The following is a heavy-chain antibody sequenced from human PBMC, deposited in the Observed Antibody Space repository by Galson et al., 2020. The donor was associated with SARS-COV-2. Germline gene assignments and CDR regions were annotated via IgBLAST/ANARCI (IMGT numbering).Heavy chain of an antibody. CDR1: GGSISSGGYY. CDR3: ARAWYYDSSGYYWEYAFDI. D-gene: IGHD3-22*01. J-gene: IGHJ3*02. Sequence: SETLSLTCTVSGGSISSGGYYWSWIRQHPGQGLVWIGYNYYSGSTYYNPSPKSRATISVDTTKNQFSLKLSSVTAADTAVYYCARAWYYDSSGYYWEYAFDIWGQGTMVTVSS. V-gene: IGHV4-31*03. CDR2: NYYSGST.